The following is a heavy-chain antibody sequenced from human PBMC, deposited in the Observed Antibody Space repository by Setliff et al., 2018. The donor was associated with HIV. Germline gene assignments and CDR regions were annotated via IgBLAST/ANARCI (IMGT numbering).Heavy chain of an antibody. CDR3: ARGPTTVTNYYYYYMDV. D-gene: IGHD4-17*01. CDR1: GYTFTSYY. CDR2: INPSGGST. J-gene: IGHJ6*03. V-gene: IGHV1-46*01. Sequence: GASVKVSCKASGYTFTSYYMHWVRQAPGQGLEWMGIINPSGGSTGYAQKFQGRVTMTRDTSTSTVYMELSSLRSEDTAVYYCARGPTTVTNYYYYYMDVWGKGTTVTVSS.